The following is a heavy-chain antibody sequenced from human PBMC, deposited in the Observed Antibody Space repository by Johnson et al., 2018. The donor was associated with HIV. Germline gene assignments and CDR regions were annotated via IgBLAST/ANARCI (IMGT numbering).Heavy chain of an antibody. V-gene: IGHV3-66*01. CDR1: GFTFDDYA. CDR3: ARGIQPDAFHI. J-gene: IGHJ3*02. D-gene: IGHD2-2*01. CDR2: IYSGGST. Sequence: VQLVESGGGVVRPGGSLRLSCAASGFTFDDYAMHWVRQAPGKGLEWVSVIYSGGSTYCADSVKGRFTISRDNSKNTLYVQMNSLRAEDTAVYYCARGIQPDAFHIWGQGTTVTVSS.